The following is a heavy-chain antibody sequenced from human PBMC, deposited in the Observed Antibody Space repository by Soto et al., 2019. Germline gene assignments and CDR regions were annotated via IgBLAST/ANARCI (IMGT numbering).Heavy chain of an antibody. CDR3: ARPQFSGTYHDPFKI. J-gene: IGHJ3*02. V-gene: IGHV4-39*01. CDR1: GGSISSSSYY. D-gene: IGHD1-26*01. CDR2: IYYSGST. Sequence: SETLSLTCTVSGGSISSSSYYWGWIRQPPGKGLEWIGSIYYSGSTYYNPSLKSRVTISVDTSKNQFSLKLSSVTAADTAVYYCARPQFSGTYHDPFKIWGPGTMVTVS.